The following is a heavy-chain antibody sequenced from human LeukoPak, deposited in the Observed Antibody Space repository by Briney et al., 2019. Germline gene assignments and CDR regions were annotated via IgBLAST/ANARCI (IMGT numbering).Heavy chain of an antibody. D-gene: IGHD7-27*01. CDR1: GFTFSSNA. V-gene: IGHV3-23*01. J-gene: IGHJ4*02. Sequence: PGGSLRLPCAASGFTFSSNAMSWVRQAPGKGLEWVSAISGSGGSTYYADSVKGRFTISRDNSKNTLYLQMNSLRAEDTAVYYCAKGRLGTLDYWGQGTLVTVSS. CDR3: AKGRLGTLDY. CDR2: ISGSGGST.